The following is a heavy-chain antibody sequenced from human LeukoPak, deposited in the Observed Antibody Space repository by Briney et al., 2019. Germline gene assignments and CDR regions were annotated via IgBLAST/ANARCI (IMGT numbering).Heavy chain of an antibody. J-gene: IGHJ6*02. D-gene: IGHD4-23*01. CDR2: ISNDGNKK. V-gene: IGHV3-30*18. CDR1: GFTFSRHG. Sequence: GGSLRLSCAASGFTFSRHGMHWVRQAPGKGLEWVTVISNDGNKKYYADSVKGRFTTSRDNSKLYLQMDSLRPEDTAVYYCAKDRSPTVASFYYYHGMDVWGQGTTVTVSS. CDR3: AKDRSPTVASFYYYHGMDV.